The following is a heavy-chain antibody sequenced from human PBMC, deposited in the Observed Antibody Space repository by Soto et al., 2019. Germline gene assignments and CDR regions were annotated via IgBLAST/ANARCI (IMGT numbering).Heavy chain of an antibody. CDR2: IGGSGGIT. J-gene: IGHJ4*02. CDR3: AKLIVAGGTGY. Sequence: SLRLSCAASGFTFSNYAMSWVRQAPGKGLEWVSSIGGSGGITYYTDSVKGRFTISRDNSKNTLYLQMNSLRAEDTAVYYCAKLIVAGGTGYWGQGTLVTVSS. CDR1: GFTFSNYA. D-gene: IGHD6-13*01. V-gene: IGHV3-23*01.